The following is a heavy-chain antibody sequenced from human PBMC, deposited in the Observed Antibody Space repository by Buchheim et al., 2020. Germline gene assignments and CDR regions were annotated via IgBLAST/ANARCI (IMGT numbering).Heavy chain of an antibody. J-gene: IGHJ4*02. Sequence: EVQLVESGGGLVQPGGSLRLSCAASGFTFSSYEMNWVRQAPGKGLEWVSYISSGGSTGYYADSVKGRITISRDNAKNSLYLQMSSLRAEDTAVYFCARNNWNQYYFDYWGQGTL. V-gene: IGHV3-48*03. CDR1: GFTFSSYE. CDR3: ARNNWNQYYFDY. CDR2: ISSGGSTG. D-gene: IGHD1-20*01.